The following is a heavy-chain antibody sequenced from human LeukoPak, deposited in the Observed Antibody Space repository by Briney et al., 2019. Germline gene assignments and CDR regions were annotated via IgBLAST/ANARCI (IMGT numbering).Heavy chain of an antibody. CDR1: ALVFTSEQ. D-gene: IGHD5-24*01. CDR3: ARGGYSRPIFDY. J-gene: IGHJ4*02. Sequence: FSCTASALVFTSEQMRWTRQAPGQGREWMGGLNHSSGITSYAQRFQGRVTMTRDTYTPAVYLELSGLTSEDTAVYYCARGGYSRPIFDYWGQGALVTVSS. V-gene: IGHV1-46*01. CDR2: LNHSSGIT.